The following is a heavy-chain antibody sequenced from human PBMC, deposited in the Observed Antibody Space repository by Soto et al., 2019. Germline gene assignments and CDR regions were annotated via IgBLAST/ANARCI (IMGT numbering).Heavy chain of an antibody. V-gene: IGHV1-24*01. Sequence: GASVKVSCKVSGYTLTELSMHWVRQAPGKGLEWMGGFDPEDGETIYAQKFQGRVTMTEDTSTDTAYMELSGLRSEDTAVYYCATGTVSLVLFDYWGQGTLVTVSS. J-gene: IGHJ4*02. CDR1: GYTLTELS. CDR2: FDPEDGET. D-gene: IGHD6-13*01. CDR3: ATGTVSLVLFDY.